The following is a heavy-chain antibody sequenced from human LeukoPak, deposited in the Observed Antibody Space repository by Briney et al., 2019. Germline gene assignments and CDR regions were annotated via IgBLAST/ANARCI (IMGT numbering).Heavy chain of an antibody. V-gene: IGHV1-2*02. J-gene: IGHJ6*02. CDR3: ARDRDYGDYVRYYYYYGMDV. Sequence: GASVKVSCKASGYTFTGYYMHWVRQAPGQGLEWMGWVNPNNGGTNYAQKFQGRVTMTRDTSTSTVYMELSSLRSEDTAVYYCARDRDYGDYVRYYYYYGMDVWGQGTTVTVSS. CDR2: VNPNNGGT. D-gene: IGHD4-17*01. CDR1: GYTFTGYY.